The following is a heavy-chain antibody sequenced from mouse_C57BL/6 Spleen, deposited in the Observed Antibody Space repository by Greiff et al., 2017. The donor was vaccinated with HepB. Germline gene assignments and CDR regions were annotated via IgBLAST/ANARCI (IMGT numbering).Heavy chain of an antibody. CDR1: GFNIKDYY. J-gene: IGHJ3*01. CDR2: IDPEDGET. D-gene: IGHD3-2*01. Sequence: VQLQQSGAELVQPGASVRVSCTASGFNIKDYYMHWVKQRTEQGLEWIGRIDPEDGETKYAPKFQGKATITADTSSNTAYLQLSSLTSEDSAVYYCDRDRHSSRSAYWGQGTPVIVSA. CDR3: DRDRHSSRSAY. V-gene: IGHV14-2*01.